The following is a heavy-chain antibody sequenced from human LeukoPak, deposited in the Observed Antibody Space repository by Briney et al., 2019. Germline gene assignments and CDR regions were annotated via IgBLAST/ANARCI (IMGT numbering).Heavy chain of an antibody. CDR3: ARHLVAHGAFDI. CDR1: GGSFSGYY. CDR2: INHSGST. D-gene: IGHD2-15*01. J-gene: IGHJ3*02. V-gene: IGHV4-34*01. Sequence: SETLSLTCAVYGGSFSGYYWSWIRQPPGKGLEWIGEINHSGSTNYNPSLKSRVTISVDTSKNQFSLKLSSVTAADTAVYYCARHLVAHGAFDIWGQGTMVTVSS.